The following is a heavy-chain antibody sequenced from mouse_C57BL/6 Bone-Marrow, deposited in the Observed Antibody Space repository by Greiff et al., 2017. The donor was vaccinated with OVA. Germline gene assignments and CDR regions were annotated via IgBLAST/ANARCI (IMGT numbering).Heavy chain of an antibody. D-gene: IGHD1-1*01. V-gene: IGHV1-64*01. CDR1: GYTFTSYW. CDR2: IHPNSGST. Sequence: QVQLQQPGAELVKPGASVKLSCKASGYTFTSYWMHWVKQRPGQGLEWIGMIHPNSGSTNYNEKFKIKATLTVDKSSSTAYMQLSSLTSEDSAVYYCAPYYYGFDYWGQGTTLTVSS. CDR3: APYYYGFDY. J-gene: IGHJ2*01.